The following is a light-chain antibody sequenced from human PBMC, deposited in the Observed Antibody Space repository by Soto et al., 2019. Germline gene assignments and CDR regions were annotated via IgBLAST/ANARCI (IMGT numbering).Light chain of an antibody. V-gene: IGLV1-44*01. CDR3: ATCDDSLNGL. CDR2: SDD. J-gene: IGLJ2*01. CDR1: SSNIGSKT. Sequence: QSVLTQPPSASGTPGQRVTISCSGSSSNIGSKTVNWYQQLPGMAPKLLIYSDDQRPSGVPDRFSGSKSGTSASLAISGLQSEDEADYYCATCDDSLNGLFGGGTKLTVL.